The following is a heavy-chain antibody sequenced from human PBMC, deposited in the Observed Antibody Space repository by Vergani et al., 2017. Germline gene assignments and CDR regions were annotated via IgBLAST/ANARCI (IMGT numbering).Heavy chain of an antibody. D-gene: IGHD1-26*01. CDR2: ISSSSSYI. J-gene: IGHJ6*02. CDR3: AGDYLVGATFRGWVEGFGMDV. Sequence: EVQLVESGGGLVKPGGSLRLSCAASGFTFSSYSMNWVRQAPGKGLEWVSSISSSSSYIYYADSVKGRFTISRDNAKNSLYLQMNSLRAEDTAVYYCAGDYLVGATFRGWVEGFGMDVWGQGTTVTVSS. V-gene: IGHV3-21*01. CDR1: GFTFSSYS.